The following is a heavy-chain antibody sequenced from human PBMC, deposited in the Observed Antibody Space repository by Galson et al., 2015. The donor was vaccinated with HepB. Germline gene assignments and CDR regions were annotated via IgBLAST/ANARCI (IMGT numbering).Heavy chain of an antibody. CDR1: RFTFANCA. Sequence: SLRLSCAASRFTFANCAMSWVRQAPGKALEWVSTISGSGDSTYYLDSVKGRFTISRDNSKNTLYLQMNSLRHEDTAVYYCAVGRGDYSKGLFDYWGQGNLVTGSS. V-gene: IGHV3-23*01. CDR3: AVGRGDYSKGLFDY. J-gene: IGHJ4*02. D-gene: IGHD6-13*01. CDR2: ISGSGDST.